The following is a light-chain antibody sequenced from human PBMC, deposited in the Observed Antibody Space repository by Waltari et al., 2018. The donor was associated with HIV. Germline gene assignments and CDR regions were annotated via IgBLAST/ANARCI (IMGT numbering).Light chain of an antibody. CDR3: QQANSFPLT. CDR1: QPISTW. V-gene: IGKV1D-12*01. CDR2: AAA. J-gene: IGKJ4*01. Sequence: DIQMTQSPSSVSASVGDRVTITCRASQPISTWLAWYQQKPGKAPKLLIYAAATLQSGVPSRFSGSGSGTDFTLTSSSLQPEDFATYYCQQANSFPLTFGGGTKVDIK.